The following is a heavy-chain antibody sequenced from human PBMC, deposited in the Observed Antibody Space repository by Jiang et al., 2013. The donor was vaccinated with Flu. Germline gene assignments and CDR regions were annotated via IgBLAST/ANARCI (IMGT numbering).Heavy chain of an antibody. Sequence: LLKPSETLSLTCSVSGGSISSSSYYWGWIRQPPGKGLEWIGSIYYSGSTYYNPSLKSRVTISVDTSKNQFSLKLSSVTAADTAVYYCARNNYGDDLYYYYGMDVWGQGTTVTVSS. CDR1: GGSISSSSYY. V-gene: IGHV4-39*01. CDR2: IYYSGST. J-gene: IGHJ6*02. CDR3: ARNNYGDDLYYYYGMDV. D-gene: IGHD4-17*01.